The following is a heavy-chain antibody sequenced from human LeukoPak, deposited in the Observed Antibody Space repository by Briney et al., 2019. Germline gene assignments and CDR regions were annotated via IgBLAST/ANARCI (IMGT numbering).Heavy chain of an antibody. CDR3: ARVIIMPGTVDWGDS. J-gene: IGHJ4*02. CDR2: INPNSGGT. V-gene: IGHV1-2*06. CDR1: GYTFTGYY. D-gene: IGHD6-13*01. Sequence: ASVKVSCKASGYTFTGYYIHWVRQAPGQGLEWMGRINPNSGGTNYAQKFRGRVTMTRDTSISTAYMELSSLRSDDTAVYYCARVIIMPGTVDWGDSWGQGALVTVSS.